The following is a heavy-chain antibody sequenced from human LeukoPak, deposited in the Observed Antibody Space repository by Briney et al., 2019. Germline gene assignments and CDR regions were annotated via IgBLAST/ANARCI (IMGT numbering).Heavy chain of an antibody. V-gene: IGHV6-1*01. J-gene: IGHJ4*02. CDR2: TYYRSKWYK. D-gene: IGHD2-21*02. CDR3: ARTNNGDLEY. CDR1: GDSVSSNSAA. Sequence: SQTLSLTCAISGDSVSSNSAAWNWIRQSPSRGLEWLGRTYYRSKWYKSYAISVKGRVNINPDTSKNQFSLQLTSVTPEDTAIYYCARTNNGDLEYWGRGTLVTVSS.